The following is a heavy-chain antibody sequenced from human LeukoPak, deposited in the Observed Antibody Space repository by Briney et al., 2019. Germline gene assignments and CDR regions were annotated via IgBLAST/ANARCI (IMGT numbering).Heavy chain of an antibody. V-gene: IGHV4-39*01. CDR1: GGSISISSYY. Sequence: SETLSLTCTVSGGSISISSYYWGWIRQPPGKGLEWIGSIYYSGSTYYNPSLKSRVTISVDTSKNQFSLKLSSVTAADTAVYYCASVVLAYYDFWSGYYINWFDPWGQGTLVTVSS. D-gene: IGHD3-3*01. J-gene: IGHJ5*02. CDR2: IYYSGST. CDR3: ASVVLAYYDFWSGYYINWFDP.